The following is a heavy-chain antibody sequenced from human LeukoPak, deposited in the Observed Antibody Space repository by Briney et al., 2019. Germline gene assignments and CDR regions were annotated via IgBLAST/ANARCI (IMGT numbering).Heavy chain of an antibody. J-gene: IGHJ3*02. V-gene: IGHV4-59*08. CDR2: ISYSGIT. CDR3: ARGLYPDDAFDI. CDR1: GDSISNYY. Sequence: SETLSLTCTVSGDSISNYYWSWIRQPPGKGLEWIGYISYSGITNYNPSLKSRATISLDTSKNHFSLKMRSVTAADTAVYYCARGLYPDDAFDIWGQGTMVTVSS. D-gene: IGHD3-16*02.